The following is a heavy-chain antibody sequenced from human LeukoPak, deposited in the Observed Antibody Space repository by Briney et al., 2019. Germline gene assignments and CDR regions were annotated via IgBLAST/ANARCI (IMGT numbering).Heavy chain of an antibody. CDR2: IKQDGSVK. Sequence: GGSLRLSCAASGFTLSSYWMSWVRQAPGEGLEWVANIKQDGSVKFYVDSVKGRFTISRDNAKDSLYLQMNSLRAGDTAVYYCARAEIAVAGRGWDYYGMDVWGQGTTVTVSS. V-gene: IGHV3-7*01. CDR3: ARAEIAVAGRGWDYYGMDV. J-gene: IGHJ6*02. D-gene: IGHD6-19*01. CDR1: GFTLSSYW.